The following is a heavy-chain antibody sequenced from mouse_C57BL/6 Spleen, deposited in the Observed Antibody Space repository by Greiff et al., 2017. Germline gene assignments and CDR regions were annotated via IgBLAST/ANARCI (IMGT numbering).Heavy chain of an antibody. Sequence: VKVVESGPELVKPGASVKISCKASGYAFSSSWMNWVKQRPGKGLEWIGRIYPGDGDTNYNGKFKGKATLTADKSSSTAYMQLSSLTSEDSAVYFCASSDYDYWYFDVWGTGTTVTVSS. D-gene: IGHD2-4*01. CDR1: GYAFSSSW. CDR2: IYPGDGDT. CDR3: ASSDYDYWYFDV. V-gene: IGHV1-82*01. J-gene: IGHJ1*03.